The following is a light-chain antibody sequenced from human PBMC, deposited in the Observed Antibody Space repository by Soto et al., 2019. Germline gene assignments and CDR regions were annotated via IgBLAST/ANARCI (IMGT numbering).Light chain of an antibody. J-gene: IGKJ2*01. Sequence: DLQLTQSPSFLSASVGDRVTITCRASQGISSYLAWYQQKPGKAPKLLIYAASTLQSGVPSRFSGSGSGTEFTLTISSLQPEDFATYYCQQRGDRPRTFGQGTKLEIK. CDR3: QQRGDRPRT. V-gene: IGKV1-9*01. CDR1: QGISSY. CDR2: AAS.